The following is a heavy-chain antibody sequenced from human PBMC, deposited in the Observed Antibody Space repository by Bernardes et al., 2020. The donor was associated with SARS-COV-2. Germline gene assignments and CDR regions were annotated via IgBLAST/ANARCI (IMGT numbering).Heavy chain of an antibody. J-gene: IGHJ4*02. D-gene: IGHD5-18*01. V-gene: IGHV4-59*08. CDR2: IYYSGST. CDR3: AGQRGYNYGYLDY. CDR1: GGSISTYY. Sequence: SETLSLTCTVSGGSISTYYWSWIRQPPGKRLEWIGYIYYSGSTNYNPSLKSRVTISVDTSKNQFSLKLSSVTAADTAVYYCAGQRGYNYGYLDYWGQGTLVTVSS.